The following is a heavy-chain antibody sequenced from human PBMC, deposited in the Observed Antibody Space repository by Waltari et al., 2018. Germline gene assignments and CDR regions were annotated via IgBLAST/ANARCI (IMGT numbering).Heavy chain of an antibody. CDR3: AIDRNTRFDP. CDR1: GGSIHSGGVS. J-gene: IGHJ5*02. V-gene: IGHV4-31*11. Sequence: QVQLQESGPGLLKPAQTLSLTCAVSGGSIHSGGVSWTWIRQRPGTGLEWIGNIYNSGNMFYNPSLRSRVSMSVDTSKNQFSLRLSSVTAADTAVYFCAIDRNTRFDPWGQGTLVTVSS. D-gene: IGHD3-16*02. CDR2: IYNSGNM.